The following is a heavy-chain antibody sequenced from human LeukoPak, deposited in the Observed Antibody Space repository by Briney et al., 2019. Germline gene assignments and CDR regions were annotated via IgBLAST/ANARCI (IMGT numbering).Heavy chain of an antibody. D-gene: IGHD1-1*01. V-gene: IGHV3-7*01. CDR3: ATYINWVAGDV. Sequence: GGSLRLSCAASGFAFSNSWMSWVRQAPGKRLEWVANINHEGGDIHYVDSVKGRFTISRDNAKDSLYLQMNSLRAEDTAVYYCATYINWVAGDVWGQGTTVTVSS. J-gene: IGHJ6*02. CDR1: GFAFSNSW. CDR2: INHEGGDI.